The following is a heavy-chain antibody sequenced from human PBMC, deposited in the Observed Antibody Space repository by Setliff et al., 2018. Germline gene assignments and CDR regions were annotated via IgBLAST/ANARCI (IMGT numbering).Heavy chain of an antibody. CDR3: AIFIVGLDAFDT. J-gene: IGHJ3*02. Sequence: SETLSLTCAVYGGSFSAYYWRWIRQAPGKGLEWIGEINQSGSTNYNPPLKSRVTMSVDASKKQFSLKLTSVTAADTAVYYCAIFIVGLDAFDTWSQGTMVTVSS. CDR2: INQSGST. CDR1: GGSFSAYY. V-gene: IGHV4-34*01. D-gene: IGHD1-26*01.